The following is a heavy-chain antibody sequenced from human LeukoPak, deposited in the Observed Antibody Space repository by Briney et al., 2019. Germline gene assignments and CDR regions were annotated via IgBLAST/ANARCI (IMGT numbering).Heavy chain of an antibody. V-gene: IGHV1-69*05. CDR1: GGTFSSYA. D-gene: IGHD3-22*01. CDR2: IIPIFGTA. CDR3: ARTESRDSSGYYSYYFDY. J-gene: IGHJ4*02. Sequence: SVKVSCKASGGTFSSYAISWVRQAPGQGLEWMGRIIPIFGTANYAQKFQGRVTITTDESTSTAYMELSSLRSEDTAVYYCARTESRDSSGYYSYYFDYWGQGTLVTVPS.